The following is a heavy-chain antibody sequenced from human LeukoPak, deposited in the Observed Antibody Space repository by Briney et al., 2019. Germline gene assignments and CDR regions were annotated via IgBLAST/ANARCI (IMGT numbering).Heavy chain of an antibody. V-gene: IGHV3-23*01. CDR1: GFTFGNYA. J-gene: IGHJ4*02. Sequence: GGSLRLSCAASGFTFGNYAMAWVRQSPGKGLEWVSCITDIGKNTYHTDSVKGRFTISRDNSKNTLSLQMNSLRVEDTAVYYCAKATQRYCTGGTCYPPDYWGQGTLVTVSS. CDR3: AKATQRYCTGGTCYPPDY. D-gene: IGHD2-8*02. CDR2: ITDIGKNT.